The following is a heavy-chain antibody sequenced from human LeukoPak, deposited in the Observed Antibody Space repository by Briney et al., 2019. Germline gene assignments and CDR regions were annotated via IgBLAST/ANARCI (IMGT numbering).Heavy chain of an antibody. CDR2: INPNSGGT. D-gene: IGHD5-18*01. CDR1: GYTFTGYY. J-gene: IGHJ6*02. V-gene: IGHV1-2*02. CDR3: AREGAVDTAMVHYYYYYGMDV. Sequence: ASVKVSCKASGYTFTGYYMHWVRQAPGQGLEWMGWINPNSGGTNYAQKFQGRVTMTRDTSISTAYMELSRLRSDDTAVYYCAREGAVDTAMVHYYYYYGMDVWGQGTTVTVSS.